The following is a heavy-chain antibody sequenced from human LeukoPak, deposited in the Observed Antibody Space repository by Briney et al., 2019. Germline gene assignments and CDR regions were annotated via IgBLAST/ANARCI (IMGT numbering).Heavy chain of an antibody. CDR3: ARDLSPDYYDSSGYYSGY. Sequence: PGGSLRLSCAASGFTFSSYSMSRVRQAPGKGLEWVSSISSSGSYIYYADSVKGRFTISRDNAKNSPYLQMNSLRAEDTAVYYCARDLSPDYYDSSGYYSGYWGQGTLVTVSS. V-gene: IGHV3-21*01. J-gene: IGHJ4*02. CDR1: GFTFSSYS. CDR2: ISSSGSYI. D-gene: IGHD3-22*01.